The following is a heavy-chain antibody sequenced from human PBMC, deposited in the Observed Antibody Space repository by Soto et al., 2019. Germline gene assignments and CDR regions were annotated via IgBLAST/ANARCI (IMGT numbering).Heavy chain of an antibody. CDR3: ARSDPITMVRGVILYYFDY. D-gene: IGHD3-10*01. J-gene: IGHJ4*02. CDR1: GGTFSSYA. CDR2: IIPIFGTA. V-gene: IGHV1-69*01. Sequence: QVQLVQSGAEVKKPGSSVKVSCKASGGTFSSYAISWVRQAPGQGLEWMGGIIPIFGTANYAQKFQGRVTITADESTCTAYMELSSLRSEDTAVYYCARSDPITMVRGVILYYFDYWGQGTLVTVSS.